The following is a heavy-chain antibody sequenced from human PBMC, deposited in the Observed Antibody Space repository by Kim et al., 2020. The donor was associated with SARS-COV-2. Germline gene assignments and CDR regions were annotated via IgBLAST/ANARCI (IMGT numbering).Heavy chain of an antibody. J-gene: IGHJ4*02. V-gene: IGHV3-30*02. Sequence: YGDTVQSRFTIPRDNSKNTLYLQMNRLRDEDTAVYYCAKDILGIEVAGIHYWGQGTLVTVSS. D-gene: IGHD6-19*01. CDR3: AKDILGIEVAGIHY.